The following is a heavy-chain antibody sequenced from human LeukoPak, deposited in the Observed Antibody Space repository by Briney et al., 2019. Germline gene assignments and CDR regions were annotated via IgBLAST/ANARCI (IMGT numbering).Heavy chain of an antibody. Sequence: GASVKVSCKASGGTFSSYTISWVRQAPGQGLEWMGGIIPIFGTANYAQKFQGRVTITADESTSTAYMELSSLRSEDTAVYYCARDLVWDDFEGEEGGQDYWGQGTLVTVSS. CDR2: IIPIFGTA. CDR1: GGTFSSYT. J-gene: IGHJ4*02. D-gene: IGHD1-1*01. V-gene: IGHV1-69*13. CDR3: ARDLVWDDFEGEEGGQDY.